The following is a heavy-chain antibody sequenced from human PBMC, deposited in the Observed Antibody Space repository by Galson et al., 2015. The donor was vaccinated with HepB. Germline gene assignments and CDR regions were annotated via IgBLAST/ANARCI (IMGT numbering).Heavy chain of an antibody. J-gene: IGHJ4*02. CDR1: GDSVSSNSAT. V-gene: IGHV6-1*01. CDR3: ARGLAVALEY. Sequence: CAISGDSVSSNSATWNRIRQSPSRGLEWLGRTYYRSKWYNDYAESVKSRITINPDSSKNQFSLHLNSVTPDDTAVYYCARGLAVALEYWGQGTLVTVSS. CDR2: TYYRSKWYN. D-gene: IGHD6-19*01.